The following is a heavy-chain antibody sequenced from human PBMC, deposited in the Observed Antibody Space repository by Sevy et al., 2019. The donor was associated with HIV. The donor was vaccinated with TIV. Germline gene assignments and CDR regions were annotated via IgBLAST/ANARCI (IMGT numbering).Heavy chain of an antibody. CDR1: GFTFGDYA. CDR2: IRSKAYGGTT. V-gene: IGHV3-49*04. CDR3: TRDGKDIVLMVYAIEDDAFDI. D-gene: IGHD2-8*01. Sequence: GGSPRLSCTASGFTFGDYAMSWVRQAPGKGLEWVGFIRSKAYGGTTEYAASVKGRFTISRDDSKSIAYLQMNSLKTEDTAVYYCTRDGKDIVLMVYAIEDDAFDIWGQGTMVTVSS. J-gene: IGHJ3*02.